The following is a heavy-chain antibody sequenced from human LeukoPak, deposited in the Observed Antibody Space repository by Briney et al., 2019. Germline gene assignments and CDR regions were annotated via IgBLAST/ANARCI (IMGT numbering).Heavy chain of an antibody. CDR3: ARDQSLFYYDSSGPGDY. Sequence: GGSLRLSCAVSGFTFSSYWMSWVRQAPGKGLEWVANIKQDGSEKYYVDPVKGRFTISRDNAKNSLYLQMNSLRAEDTAVYYCARDQSLFYYDSSGPGDYWGQGTLVTVSS. CDR1: GFTFSSYW. D-gene: IGHD3-22*01. V-gene: IGHV3-7*01. J-gene: IGHJ4*02. CDR2: IKQDGSEK.